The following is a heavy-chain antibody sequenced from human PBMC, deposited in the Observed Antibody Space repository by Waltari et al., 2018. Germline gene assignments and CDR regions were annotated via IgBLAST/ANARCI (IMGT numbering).Heavy chain of an antibody. D-gene: IGHD3-16*01. CDR2: IKPDGSDK. J-gene: IGHJ4*02. CDR3: ASWAD. V-gene: IGHV3-7*03. Sequence: EVQLVESGGGLVQPGGSLRLSCAASGFTFRDYWMNWFRQAPGKGPDWLANIKPDGSDKYYVDSVKGRFTISRDNAKNLMCLQMNSLRAEDTAMYYCASWADWGQGTLVTVPS. CDR1: GFTFRDYW.